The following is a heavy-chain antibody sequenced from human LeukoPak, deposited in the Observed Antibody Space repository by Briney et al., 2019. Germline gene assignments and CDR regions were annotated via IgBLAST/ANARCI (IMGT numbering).Heavy chain of an antibody. V-gene: IGHV4-59*01. J-gene: IGHJ5*02. CDR1: GGSISSYY. CDR3: AGEQLVNSWFDP. Sequence: SETLSLTCTVSGGSISSYYWSWIRQPPGKGLEWIGYIYYSGSTNYNPSLKSRVTISVDTSKNQFSLKLSSVTAADTAVYYCAGEQLVNSWFDPWGQGTLVTVSS. CDR2: IYYSGST. D-gene: IGHD6-13*01.